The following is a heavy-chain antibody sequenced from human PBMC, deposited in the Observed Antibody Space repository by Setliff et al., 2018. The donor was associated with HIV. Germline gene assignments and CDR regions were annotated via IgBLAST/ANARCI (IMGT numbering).Heavy chain of an antibody. J-gene: IGHJ4*02. D-gene: IGHD3-22*01. CDR3: AREKIVVLRAYHFDY. V-gene: IGHV4-59*12. Sequence: SETLSLTCSVSAGSITGYFWTWIRQPPGKGLEWIGNIYQNGRTNYNASLTSRVTISLDTSENQFSLKLRSVTPADTAVYYCAREKIVVLRAYHFDYWGLGTLVTVSS. CDR1: AGSITGYF. CDR2: IYQNGRT.